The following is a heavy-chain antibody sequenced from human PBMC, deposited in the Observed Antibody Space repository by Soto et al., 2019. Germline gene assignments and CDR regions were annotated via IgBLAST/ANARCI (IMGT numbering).Heavy chain of an antibody. CDR1: GGSISSSSYY. J-gene: IGHJ4*02. Sequence: SETLSLTCTVSGGSISSSSYYWGWIRQPPGKGLEWIGSIYYSGSTYYNPSLKSRVTISVDTSKNQFSLKLSSLTAADTAVYYCAGRIVGPTTDWGQGTLVTVSS. CDR3: AGRIVGPTTD. D-gene: IGHD1-26*01. V-gene: IGHV4-39*07. CDR2: IYYSGST.